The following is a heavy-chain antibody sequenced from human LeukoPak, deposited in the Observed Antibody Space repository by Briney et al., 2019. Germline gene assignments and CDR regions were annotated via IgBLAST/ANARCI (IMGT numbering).Heavy chain of an antibody. CDR2: ISSSSSYI. CDR1: GFTFSSYS. J-gene: IGHJ4*02. V-gene: IGHV3-21*01. D-gene: IGHD3-3*01. CDR3: ARMSGSRLPGY. Sequence: GGSLRLSCAASGFTFSSYSMNWVRQAPGKGLEWVSSISSSSSYIYYADSVKGRFTISRDDARNSLYLQMSSLRAEDTAVYYCARMSGSRLPGYWGQGTLVTVSS.